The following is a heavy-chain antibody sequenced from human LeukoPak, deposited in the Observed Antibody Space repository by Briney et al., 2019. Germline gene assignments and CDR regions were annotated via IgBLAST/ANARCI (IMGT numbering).Heavy chain of an antibody. J-gene: IGHJ2*01. CDR1: GGSISSSSYY. CDR2: IYYSGST. D-gene: IGHD2-2*03. V-gene: IGHV4-39*07. CDR3: ARIFGYAKWYFDL. Sequence: SETLSLTCTVSGGSISSSSYYWGWIRQPPGKGLEWIGSIYYSGSTYYNPSLKSRVTISVDTSKNQFSLKLSSVTAADTALYYCARIFGYAKWYFDLWGRGTLVTVSS.